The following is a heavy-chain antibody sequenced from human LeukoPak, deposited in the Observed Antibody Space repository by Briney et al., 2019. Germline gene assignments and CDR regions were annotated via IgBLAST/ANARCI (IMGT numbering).Heavy chain of an antibody. CDR2: INHSGST. Sequence: PSETLSLTCTVYGGSFSDYYWTWIRQSPEKGLEWIGEINHSGSTNYNPSLKSRVTISVDTSRTQFSLNVNSVTAADTAVYYCARVHGAYPIDYWGQGTLVTVSS. CDR3: ARVHGAYPIDY. D-gene: IGHD4/OR15-4a*01. V-gene: IGHV4-34*01. J-gene: IGHJ4*02. CDR1: GGSFSDYY.